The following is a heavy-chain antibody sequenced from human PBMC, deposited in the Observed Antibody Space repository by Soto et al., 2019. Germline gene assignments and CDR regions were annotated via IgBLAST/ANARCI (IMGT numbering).Heavy chain of an antibody. J-gene: IGHJ4*02. CDR2: VSYDGSNK. D-gene: IGHD6-6*01. V-gene: IGHV3-30*03. CDR1: GFTFSSYG. CDR3: ASGAARPPNY. Sequence: GGSLRLSCAASGFTFSSYGMHWVRQAPGKGLEWVAVVSYDGSNKYYADSVKGRFTISRDNSKNTLYLQMNSLRAEDTAVYYCASGAARPPNYWGQGTLVTVSS.